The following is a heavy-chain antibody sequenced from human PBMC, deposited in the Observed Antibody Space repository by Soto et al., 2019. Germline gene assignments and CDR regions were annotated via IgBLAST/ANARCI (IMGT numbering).Heavy chain of an antibody. J-gene: IGHJ4*02. D-gene: IGHD3-22*01. V-gene: IGHV4-4*02. Sequence: PSETLSLTCAVHGGSISSSNWWSWVRQPPGKGLEWIGEIYHSGSTNYNPSLKSRVTISVDTSKNQFSLKLNSVTAADTAVYYCARVFPGYYYDGSGYFLSAFDCWGQGTLVTVS. CDR2: IYHSGST. CDR1: GGSISSSNW. CDR3: ARVFPGYYYDGSGYFLSAFDC.